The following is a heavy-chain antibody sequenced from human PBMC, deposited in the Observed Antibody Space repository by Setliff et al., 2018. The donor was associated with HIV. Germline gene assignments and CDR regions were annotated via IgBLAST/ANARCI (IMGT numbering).Heavy chain of an antibody. D-gene: IGHD1-26*01. CDR1: GGSISSGTYY. CDR3: ARGKGGLVGPAEFDY. J-gene: IGHJ4*02. V-gene: IGHV4-61*02. CDR2: IYTSGST. Sequence: SETLSLTCTVSGGSISSGTYYWSWIRQPAGKGLEWIGRIYTSGSTNYNPSLKTRVTLSVDTSKNQFSLRLSSVTAADTAIYFCARGKGGLVGPAEFDYWGPGTLVTVSS.